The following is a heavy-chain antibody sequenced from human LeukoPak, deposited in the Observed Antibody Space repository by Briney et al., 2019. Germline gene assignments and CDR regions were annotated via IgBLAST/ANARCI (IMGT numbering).Heavy chain of an antibody. D-gene: IGHD4-17*01. CDR2: ITKGGATV. CDR1: GFTLSNYE. J-gene: IGHJ5*02. CDR3: ARLSVTITRRFDL. V-gene: IGHV3-48*03. Sequence: PGRSLRLSCAPSGFTLSNYETNWVRLTPGKGLERISYITKGGATVLYADSVKGRFTISRANANSSLYLQMNSLRAEDTDVYFCARLSVTITRRFDLWGQGTLVTVSS.